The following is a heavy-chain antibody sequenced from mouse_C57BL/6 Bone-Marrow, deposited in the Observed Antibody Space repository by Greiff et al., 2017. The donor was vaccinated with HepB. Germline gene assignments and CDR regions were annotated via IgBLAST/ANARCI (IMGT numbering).Heavy chain of an antibody. D-gene: IGHD1-1*01. Sequence: EVQLQQSGPELVKPGASVKISCKASGYTFTDYYMNWVKQSHGKSLEWIGDINPNNGGTSYNQKFKGKATLTVDKSSSTAYMELRSLTSEDSAVYYCARGAIYYYGSSYDFDYWGQGTTLTVSS. V-gene: IGHV1-26*01. CDR3: ARGAIYYYGSSYDFDY. CDR1: GYTFTDYY. CDR2: INPNNGGT. J-gene: IGHJ2*01.